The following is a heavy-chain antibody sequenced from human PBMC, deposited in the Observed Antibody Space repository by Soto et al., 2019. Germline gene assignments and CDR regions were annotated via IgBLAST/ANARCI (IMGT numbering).Heavy chain of an antibody. Sequence: XXTLSLDCTVSGGSISSYYWRWIRQPPGKGLEWIGYIYYSGSTNYNPSLKSRVTISVDTSKNQFSLKLSSVTAADTAVYYCARSRGGYFDYWGQGTLVTVSS. J-gene: IGHJ4*02. D-gene: IGHD3-16*01. V-gene: IGHV4-59*01. CDR1: GGSISSYY. CDR2: IYYSGST. CDR3: ARSRGGYFDY.